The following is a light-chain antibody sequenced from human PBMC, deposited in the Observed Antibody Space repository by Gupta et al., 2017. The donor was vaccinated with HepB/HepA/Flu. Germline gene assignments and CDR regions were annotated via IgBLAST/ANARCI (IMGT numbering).Light chain of an antibody. CDR3: QQSYSTPLT. J-gene: IGKJ4*01. CDR1: QSISSY. Sequence: LHVTQSPSSLSASVGDRVTITCRASQSISSYLNWYQQKPGKAPKLLIYAASSLQSGVPSRFSGSGSGTDFTLTISRLQPEDFATYYCQQSYSTPLTFGGGTKVEIK. V-gene: IGKV1-39*01. CDR2: AAS.